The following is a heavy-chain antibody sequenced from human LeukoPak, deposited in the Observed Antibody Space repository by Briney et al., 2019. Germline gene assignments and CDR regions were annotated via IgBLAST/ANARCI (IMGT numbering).Heavy chain of an antibody. CDR3: ARQTGSGYFNWFDP. V-gene: IGHV4-59*06. CDR2: IYYSGST. CDR1: GGPISSYY. Sequence: PSETLSLTCTVSGGPISSYYWSWIRQPPGKGLEWIGYIYYSGSTYYNPSLKSRVTISVDTSKNQFSLKLSSVTAADTAVYYCARQTGSGYFNWFDPWGQGTLVTVSS. J-gene: IGHJ5*02. D-gene: IGHD3-22*01.